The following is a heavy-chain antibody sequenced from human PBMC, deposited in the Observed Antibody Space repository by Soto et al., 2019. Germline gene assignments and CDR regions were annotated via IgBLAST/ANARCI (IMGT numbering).Heavy chain of an antibody. CDR1: FASITGYY. CDR2: SYYTGAT. CDR3: ARERTPRTGFDY. V-gene: IGHV4-59*01. J-gene: IGHJ4*02. Sequence: SETLSLTCTVSFASITGYYWSWIRQSPGKGLEWIGCSYYTGATNYNPSLKSRVTISVDTSRNQFSLTLTSATAADTAVYYCARERTPRTGFDYWGQGTLVTVSS. D-gene: IGHD7-27*01.